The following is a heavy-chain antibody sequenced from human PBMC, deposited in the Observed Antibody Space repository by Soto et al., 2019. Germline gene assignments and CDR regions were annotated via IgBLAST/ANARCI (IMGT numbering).Heavy chain of an antibody. CDR3: ARVSGIYYYGMDV. V-gene: IGHV4-34*01. J-gene: IGHJ6*02. CDR1: GGSFSGYY. CDR2: INHSGST. D-gene: IGHD3-10*01. Sequence: SETLSLTCAVYGGSFSGYYWSWIRQPPGKGLEWIGEINHSGSTNYNPSLKSRVTISVDTTKNQVSLKLSSVTAADTAVYYCARVSGIYYYGMDVWGQGTTVT.